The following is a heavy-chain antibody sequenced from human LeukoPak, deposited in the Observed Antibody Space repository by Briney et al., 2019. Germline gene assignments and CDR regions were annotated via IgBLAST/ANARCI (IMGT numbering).Heavy chain of an antibody. CDR3: ARELWFVNAPGSWFDP. CDR2: INHSGST. V-gene: IGHV4-34*01. CDR1: GGSFSDYY. Sequence: SETLSLTCSVYGGSFSDYYWSWIRQPPGKGLEWIGEINHSGSTNYIASLESRVTISVDTSKSQFSLKLSSVTAADTAVYYCARELWFVNAPGSWFDPWGQGTLVTVSS. J-gene: IGHJ5*02. D-gene: IGHD3-10*01.